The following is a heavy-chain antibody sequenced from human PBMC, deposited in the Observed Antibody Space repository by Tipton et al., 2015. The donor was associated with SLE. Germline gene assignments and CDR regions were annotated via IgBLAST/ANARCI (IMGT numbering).Heavy chain of an antibody. V-gene: IGHV4-34*01. D-gene: IGHD1-26*01. CDR3: ARVSGSYESFDV. CDR1: TGPLSGYY. Sequence: GLVKPSETLSLTCAVCTGPLSGYYWSWIRQPPGTGLEWIGEINAVGSTNYNPSLKSRVSISVDTSNNQFSLKLTSLTAADTAVYYCARVSGSYESFDVWGQGTMVTVSS. CDR2: INAVGST. J-gene: IGHJ3*01.